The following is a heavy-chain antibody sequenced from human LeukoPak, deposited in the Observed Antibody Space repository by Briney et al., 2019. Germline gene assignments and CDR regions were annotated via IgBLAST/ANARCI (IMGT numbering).Heavy chain of an antibody. CDR3: ARGAFGDYLTTFDY. CDR1: GFTFSSYG. CDR2: ISYDGSNK. J-gene: IGHJ4*02. Sequence: GRSLRLSCAASGFTFSSYGMHWVRQAPGKGLEWVAVISYDGSNKYYADSVKGRFTISRDNSKNTLYLQMNSLRAEDTAVYYCARGAFGDYLTTFDYWGQGTLVTVSS. V-gene: IGHV3-30*03. D-gene: IGHD4-17*01.